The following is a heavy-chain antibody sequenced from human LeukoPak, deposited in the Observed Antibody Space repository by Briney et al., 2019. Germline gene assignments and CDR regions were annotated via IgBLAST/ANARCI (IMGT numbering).Heavy chain of an antibody. CDR1: GFTFSSYS. Sequence: GGSLRLSCAASGFTFSSYSMNWVRQAPGKGLEWVSSISSSSSYIYYADSVKGRFTISRDDSKNTLYLQMNSLRAEDTAVYYCAKSGLNRFDYWGQGTLVTVSS. CDR3: AKSGLNRFDY. J-gene: IGHJ4*02. CDR2: ISSSSSYI. D-gene: IGHD2-15*01. V-gene: IGHV3-21*04.